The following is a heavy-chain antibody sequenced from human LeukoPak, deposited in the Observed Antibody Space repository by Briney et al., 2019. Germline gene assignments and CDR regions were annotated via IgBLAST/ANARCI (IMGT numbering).Heavy chain of an antibody. J-gene: IGHJ4*02. V-gene: IGHV3-30*02. CDR2: IRYDGSNK. D-gene: IGHD4-11*01. Sequence: QSGGSLRLSCAASGFTFSSYGMHWVRQAPGKGLEWVAFIRYDGSNKYYADSVKGRFTISRDNAKNSLYLQMNSLRAEDTAVYYCARELGTVTLIDYWGQGTLVTVSS. CDR3: ARELGTVTLIDY. CDR1: GFTFSSYG.